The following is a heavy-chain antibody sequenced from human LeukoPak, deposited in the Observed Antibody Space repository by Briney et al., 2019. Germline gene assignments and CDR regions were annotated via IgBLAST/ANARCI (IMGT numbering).Heavy chain of an antibody. V-gene: IGHV4-34*01. J-gene: IGHJ4*02. D-gene: IGHD6-6*01. Sequence: SETLSLTCAVYGGSFNGYYWSWIRQPPGKGLEWIGEINHSGSTNYNPSLKSRVTISVDTSKNQFSLKLSSVTAADTAVYYCARGAARPDYWGQGTLVTVSS. CDR1: GGSFNGYY. CDR2: INHSGST. CDR3: ARGAARPDY.